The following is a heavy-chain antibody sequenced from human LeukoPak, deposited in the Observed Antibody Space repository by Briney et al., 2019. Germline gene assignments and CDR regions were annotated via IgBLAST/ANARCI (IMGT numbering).Heavy chain of an antibody. CDR3: ARDLFGLRDIVVVPAAPFDY. D-gene: IGHD2-2*01. CDR1: GFTLSSYA. J-gene: IGHJ4*02. CDR2: ISYDGSNK. Sequence: GGSLRLSCAASGFTLSSYAMHWVRQAPGKGLEWVAVISYDGSNKYYADSVKGRFTISRDNSKNTLYLQMNSLRAEDTAVYYCARDLFGLRDIVVVPAAPFDYWGQGTLVTVSS. V-gene: IGHV3-30-3*01.